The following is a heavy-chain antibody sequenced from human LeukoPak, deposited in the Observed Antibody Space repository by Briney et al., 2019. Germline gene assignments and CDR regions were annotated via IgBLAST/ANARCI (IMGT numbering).Heavy chain of an antibody. D-gene: IGHD6-19*01. Sequence: GGSLRLSCAASGFTFDDYAMHWVRQAPGKGLEWDSGISWNSGSIGYADSVKGRFTISRDNAKNSLYLQMNSLRAEDTALYYCATDSIAVAGTRSSDYWGQGTLVTVSS. CDR2: ISWNSGSI. V-gene: IGHV3-9*01. CDR3: ATDSIAVAGTRSSDY. CDR1: GFTFDDYA. J-gene: IGHJ4*02.